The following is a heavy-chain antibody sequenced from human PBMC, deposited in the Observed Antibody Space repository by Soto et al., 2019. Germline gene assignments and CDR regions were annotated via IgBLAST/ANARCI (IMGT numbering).Heavy chain of an antibody. Sequence: SETLSLTCTVSGGSISSYYWSWIRQPAGKGLEWIGRIYTSGSTNYNPSLKSRVTTSVDTSKNQFSLKLSSVTAADTAVYYCARDLGYCSGGSCSEHKDYYYGMDVWGQGTTVPVSS. V-gene: IGHV4-4*07. CDR2: IYTSGST. J-gene: IGHJ6*02. CDR3: ARDLGYCSGGSCSEHKDYYYGMDV. CDR1: GGSISSYY. D-gene: IGHD2-15*01.